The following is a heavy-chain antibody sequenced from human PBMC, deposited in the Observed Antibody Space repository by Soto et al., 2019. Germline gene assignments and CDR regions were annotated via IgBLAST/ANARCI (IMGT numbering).Heavy chain of an antibody. J-gene: IGHJ6*02. CDR2: ISAYNGNT. V-gene: IGHV1-18*01. D-gene: IGHD3-10*01. CDR3: AREGRITMVRGVIIDHYYYYGMDV. Sequence: QVPLVQSGAEVKKPGASVKVSCKASGYTFTSYGISWVRQAPGQGLEWMGWISAYNGNTNYAQKLQGRVTMTTDTSTSTAYMELRSLRSDDTAVYYCAREGRITMVRGVIIDHYYYYGMDVWGQGTTVTVSS. CDR1: GYTFTSYG.